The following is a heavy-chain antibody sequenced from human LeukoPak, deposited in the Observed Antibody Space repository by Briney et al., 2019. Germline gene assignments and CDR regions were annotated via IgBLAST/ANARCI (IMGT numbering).Heavy chain of an antibody. CDR3: VSGGCTAQAFVHGSRHAFDH. D-gene: IGHD3-10*01. CDR1: GLTFSRYW. Sequence: GGSLRLSCAASGLTFSRYWLTWVRQAPGKGLEWVANINQGGSETNYVDSVRGRFTISRDNAKNSLHLQMNSLRNEDTAVYHCVSGGCTAQAFVHGSRHAFDHWGQGTRVTVSS. J-gene: IGHJ4*02. V-gene: IGHV3-7*03. CDR2: INQGGSET.